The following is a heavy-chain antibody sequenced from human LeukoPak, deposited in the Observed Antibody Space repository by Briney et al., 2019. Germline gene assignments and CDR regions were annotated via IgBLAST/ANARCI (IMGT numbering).Heavy chain of an antibody. Sequence: GGSLRLSCAASAFASSTYDMTWVRQAPGKGLEGVSGASGIHYNTYYADSVKGRFTISGDNSKNPLYLQMDSLRDDDTAAYYCAKGSMDGWLVTYRYFENWGPGTLVTVSS. V-gene: IGHV3-23*01. CDR1: AFASSTYD. CDR2: ASGIHYNT. D-gene: IGHD4-23*01. CDR3: AKGSMDGWLVTYRYFEN. J-gene: IGHJ4*02.